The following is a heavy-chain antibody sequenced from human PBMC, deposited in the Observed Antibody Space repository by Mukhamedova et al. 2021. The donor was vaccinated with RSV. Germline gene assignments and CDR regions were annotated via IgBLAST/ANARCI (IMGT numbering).Heavy chain of an antibody. J-gene: IGHJ4*02. CDR2: IYPGDSDT. Sequence: GLEWMGIIYPGDSDTKYSPSFQGQVTISADKSISTAYLQWSSLRASDTAMYYCARSPRNERKSLWASSGYYPATADYWGQGTLVT. D-gene: IGHD3-22*01. V-gene: IGHV5-51*01. CDR3: ARSPRNERKSLWASSGYYPATADY.